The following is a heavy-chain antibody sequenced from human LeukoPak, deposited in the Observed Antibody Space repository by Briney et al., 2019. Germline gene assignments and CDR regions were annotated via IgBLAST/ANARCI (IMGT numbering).Heavy chain of an antibody. CDR2: ISGRVGST. J-gene: IGHJ4*02. V-gene: IGHV3-23*01. D-gene: IGHD6-19*01. CDR1: GFTFSSYA. Sequence: GGSLRLSCAASGFTFSSYAMSWVRQAPGKGLEWVSAISGRVGSTYNDDSVKGRFTISKDNSKNPLYLHMNSLRAEDTAVYYCARLPSRYSSGFYYFDYWGQGTLVTVSS. CDR3: ARLPSRYSSGFYYFDY.